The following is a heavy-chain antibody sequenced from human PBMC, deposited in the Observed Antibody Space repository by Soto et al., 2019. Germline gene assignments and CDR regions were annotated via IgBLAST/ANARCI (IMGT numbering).Heavy chain of an antibody. J-gene: IGHJ4*02. CDR2: ISSSSSYI. CDR3: ARDVGIYIFDY. Sequence: PGGSLGLSCAASGFSFSSYSMNWVRQAPGKGLEWVSSISSSSSYIYYADSVKGRFTISRDNAKNSLYLQMNSLRAEDTAVYYCARDVGIYIFDYWGQGTLVTVSS. CDR1: GFSFSSYS. D-gene: IGHD3-10*01. V-gene: IGHV3-21*01.